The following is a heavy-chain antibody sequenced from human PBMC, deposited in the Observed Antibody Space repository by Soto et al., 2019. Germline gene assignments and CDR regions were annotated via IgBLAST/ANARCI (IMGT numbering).Heavy chain of an antibody. V-gene: IGHV4-30-4*01. CDR1: GGSISGGNYY. CDR3: ARGAAAVRNWFDP. CDR2: IYYSGNT. Sequence: PSETLSLTCAVSGGSISGGNYYWSWIRQPPGKGLEWIGYIYYSGNTYYNPSLKSRVTISLDTSKNQFSLKLNSVTAAGTAVYYCARGAAAVRNWFDPWGQGTLVTVSS. D-gene: IGHD6-13*01. J-gene: IGHJ5*02.